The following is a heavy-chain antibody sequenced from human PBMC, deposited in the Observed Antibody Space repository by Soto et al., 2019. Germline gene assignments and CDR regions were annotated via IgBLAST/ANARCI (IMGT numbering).Heavy chain of an antibody. J-gene: IGHJ5*02. CDR2: IYYSGST. CDR3: ARHGVPAAILPNWFDP. Sequence: QLQLQESGPGLVKPSETLSLTCTVSGGSISSSSYYWGWIRQPPGKGLEWIGSIYYSGSTYYNPSLKRPTTLSVDTSKNQCSLKLSSVTAADTAVYYCARHGVPAAILPNWFDPWGQGTLVTVSS. CDR1: GGSISSSSYY. V-gene: IGHV4-39*01. D-gene: IGHD2-2*02.